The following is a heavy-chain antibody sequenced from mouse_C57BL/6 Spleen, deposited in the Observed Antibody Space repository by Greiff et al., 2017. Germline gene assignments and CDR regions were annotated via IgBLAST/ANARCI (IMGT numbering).Heavy chain of an antibody. CDR3: AREGDYYGSPDY. Sequence: QVQLKQSGPELVKPGASVKISCKASGYAFSSSWMNWVKQRPGKGLEWIGRIYPGDGDTNYNGKFKGKATLTADKSSSTAYMQLSSLTSADSAVYFCAREGDYYGSPDYWGQGTTLTVSS. V-gene: IGHV1-82*01. CDR1: GYAFSSSW. CDR2: IYPGDGDT. J-gene: IGHJ2*01. D-gene: IGHD1-1*01.